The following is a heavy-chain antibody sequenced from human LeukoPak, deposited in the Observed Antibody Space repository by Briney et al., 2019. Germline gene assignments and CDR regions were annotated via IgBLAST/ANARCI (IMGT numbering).Heavy chain of an antibody. J-gene: IGHJ5*02. Sequence: GGSLRLSCAASGFTFSSYGMNWVRQAPGKGLEWVSYISSGSRTIYYADSVKGRFTISRDNAKNSLYLQMNSLRAEDTAVYYCARDREERFLEWFHWFDPWGQGTLVTVSS. D-gene: IGHD3-3*01. CDR2: ISSGSRTI. CDR3: ARDREERFLEWFHWFDP. V-gene: IGHV3-48*01. CDR1: GFTFSSYG.